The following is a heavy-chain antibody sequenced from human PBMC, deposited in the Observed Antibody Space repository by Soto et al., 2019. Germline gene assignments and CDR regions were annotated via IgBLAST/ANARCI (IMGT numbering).Heavy chain of an antibody. CDR3: AKSPTGDAFDM. J-gene: IGHJ3*02. Sequence: EVQLVESGGGLVKPGGSLRLSCAASGFTFSSYSINWVRQAPGKGLEWVSSISSSSDYIFYADSVKGRFTISRDNAKNSAYVHMISLRAEDTAVYYCAKSPTGDAFDMWGQGTMVTVS. CDR2: ISSSSDYI. D-gene: IGHD4-4*01. CDR1: GFTFSSYS. V-gene: IGHV3-21*01.